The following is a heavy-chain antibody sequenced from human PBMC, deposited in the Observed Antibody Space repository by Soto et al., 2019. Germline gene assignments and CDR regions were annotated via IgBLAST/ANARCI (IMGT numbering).Heavy chain of an antibody. CDR1: RFTFSSYW. J-gene: IGHJ6*02. D-gene: IGHD3-16*01. CDR2: IKQDGSDK. CDR3: ARVGGPGVEV. Sequence: VGSLRLSCAASRFTFSSYWMSWVRQAPGKGLEWVANIKQDGSDKYYVDSVWGRFSISRDNAKNSLYLQMNSLRAEDTAVYYCARVGGPGVEVWGQGPAVRVSS. V-gene: IGHV3-7*03.